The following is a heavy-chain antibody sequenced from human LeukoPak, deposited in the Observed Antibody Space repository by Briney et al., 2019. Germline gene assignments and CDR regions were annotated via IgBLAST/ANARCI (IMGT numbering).Heavy chain of an antibody. CDR1: GFTFSSYS. V-gene: IGHV3-21*01. CDR2: ISSSSSYI. J-gene: IGHJ3*02. Sequence: GGSLRLSCAASGFTFSSYSMNWVRQAPGKGLEWVSSISSSSSYIYYADSVKGRFTISRDNAKNSLYLQMNSLRAEDTAVYYYARELWFGEFDDAFDIWGQGTMVTVSS. CDR3: ARELWFGEFDDAFDI. D-gene: IGHD3-10*01.